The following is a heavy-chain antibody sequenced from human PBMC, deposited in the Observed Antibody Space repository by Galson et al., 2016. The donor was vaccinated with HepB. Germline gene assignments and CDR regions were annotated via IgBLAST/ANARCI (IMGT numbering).Heavy chain of an antibody. V-gene: IGHV4-61*01. CDR2: IFDIGST. CDR1: GGSVSSASYY. J-gene: IGHJ2*01. Sequence: SETLSLTCTVSGGSVSSASYYWSWIRQPPGKGLEWIGYIFDIGSTNYNPSLKRRVTISVDTSKNQFSLKLTSVTAADTAVYYCARGGVVNSYWYFVLWGRGTLVTVSS. D-gene: IGHD3-3*01. CDR3: ARGGVVNSYWYFVL.